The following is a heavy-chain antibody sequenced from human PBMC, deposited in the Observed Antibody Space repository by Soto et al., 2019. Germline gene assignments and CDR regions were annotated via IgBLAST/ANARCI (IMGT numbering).Heavy chain of an antibody. CDR1: GYTFTGYY. D-gene: IGHD6-6*01. J-gene: IGHJ6*02. V-gene: IGHV1-2*04. Sequence: ASVKVSCKASGYTFTGYYMHWVRQAPGQGLEWMGWINPNSGGTNYAQKFQGWVTMTRDTSISTAYMELSRLRSDDTAVYYCARAGIAARGTDYYYYYGMDVWGQGTTVTVSS. CDR2: INPNSGGT. CDR3: ARAGIAARGTDYYYYYGMDV.